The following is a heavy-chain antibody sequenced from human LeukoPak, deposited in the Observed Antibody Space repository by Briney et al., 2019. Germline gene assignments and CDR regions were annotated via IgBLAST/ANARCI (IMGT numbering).Heavy chain of an antibody. CDR3: AKVLSSSWGYFGF. D-gene: IGHD6-13*01. Sequence: PGGSLRLSCAASGFTFSSYAMSWVRQAPGKGLEWVSAISGSGGSTYYADSVKGRFTISRDNSKNTLYLQMNSLRVEDTALYYCAKVLSSSWGYFGFWGQGTLVTVSS. CDR1: GFTFSSYA. J-gene: IGHJ4*02. V-gene: IGHV3-23*01. CDR2: ISGSGGST.